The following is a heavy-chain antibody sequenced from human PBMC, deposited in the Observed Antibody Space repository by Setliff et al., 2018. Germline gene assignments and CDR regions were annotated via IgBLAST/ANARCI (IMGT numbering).Heavy chain of an antibody. V-gene: IGHV1-69*10. Sequence: AASVKVSCKASGGTFSSYAISWVRQAPGQGLEWMGGSIPILGIANYAQKFQGRVTITADKSTSTAYMELSSLRSEDTAVYYCARNVGYEEVEYFQHWGQGTLVTVSS. CDR3: ARNVGYEEVEYFQH. D-gene: IGHD1-1*01. J-gene: IGHJ1*01. CDR1: GGTFSSYA. CDR2: SIPILGIA.